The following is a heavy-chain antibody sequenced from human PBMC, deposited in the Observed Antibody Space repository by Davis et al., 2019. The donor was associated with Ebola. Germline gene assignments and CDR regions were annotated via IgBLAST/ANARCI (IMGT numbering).Heavy chain of an antibody. D-gene: IGHD2-2*01. J-gene: IGHJ6*02. Sequence: GGSLRLSCAASGFTFSSYGMHWVRQAPGKGLEWVAVIWYDGSNKYYADSVKGRFTISRDNSKNTLYLQMNSLRAEDTAVYYCARGLVVVPAAIRGLYYYGMDVWGQGTTVTVSS. CDR3: ARGLVVVPAAIRGLYYYGMDV. CDR1: GFTFSSYG. V-gene: IGHV3-33*01. CDR2: IWYDGSNK.